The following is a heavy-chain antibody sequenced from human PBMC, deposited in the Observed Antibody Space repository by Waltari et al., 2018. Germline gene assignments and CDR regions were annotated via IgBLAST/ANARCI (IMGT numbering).Heavy chain of an antibody. CDR2: IIPIFGTA. J-gene: IGHJ3*02. CDR3: AREYCGGDCDSFDDAFDI. Sequence: QVQLVQSGAEVKKPGSSVKVSCKASGGTFSSYAISWVRQAPGQGLEWMGGIIPIFGTANYAQKFQGRVTITADESTSTAYMELSSLRSEDTAVYYCAREYCGGDCDSFDDAFDIWGQGTMVTVSS. CDR1: GGTFSSYA. D-gene: IGHD2-21*01. V-gene: IGHV1-69*13.